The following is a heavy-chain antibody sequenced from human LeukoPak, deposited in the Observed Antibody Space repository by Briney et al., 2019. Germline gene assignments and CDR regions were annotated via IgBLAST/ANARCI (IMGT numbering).Heavy chain of an antibody. J-gene: IGHJ5*02. CDR1: GFTFSNYW. CDR2: IKQDGSEK. CDR3: VLLWFGTPFDP. D-gene: IGHD3-10*01. Sequence: GGSLRLSCAASGFTFSNYWMSWVRQAPGKGLEWVAYIKQDGSEKYYVDSVKGRFTISRDNAKNSLYLQMNSLRAEDTAVYYCVLLWFGTPFDPWGQGTLVTVSS. V-gene: IGHV3-7*03.